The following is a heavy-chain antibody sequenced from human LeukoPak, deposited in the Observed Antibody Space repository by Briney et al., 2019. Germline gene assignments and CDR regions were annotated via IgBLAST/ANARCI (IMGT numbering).Heavy chain of an antibody. J-gene: IGHJ4*02. D-gene: IGHD2-15*01. CDR3: ARTVVVAALNYFDY. CDR1: GFSLRTSGMC. CDR2: IDWDDDK. V-gene: IGHV2-70*11. Sequence: SGPALVKPTQTLTLTCTFSGFSLRTSGMCVSWIRQPPGKALEWLARIDWDDDKYYSTSLKTRLTISKDTSKNQVVLTMTNMDPVDTATYYCARTVVVAALNYFDYWGQGTLVTVSS.